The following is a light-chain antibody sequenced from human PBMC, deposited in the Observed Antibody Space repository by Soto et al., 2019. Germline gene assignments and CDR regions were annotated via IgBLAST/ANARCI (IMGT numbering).Light chain of an antibody. CDR2: AAS. Sequence: DIQMTQSPSSLSASVGDRVTITCRASQSISSYLNWYQQKPGKAPKLLIYAASSLQSGVPSRFSGSGSGTYFTLTISSLQPEDFATYYCQQSYSTPPRFGQGTKVEIK. CDR3: QQSYSTPPR. CDR1: QSISSY. J-gene: IGKJ1*01. V-gene: IGKV1-39*01.